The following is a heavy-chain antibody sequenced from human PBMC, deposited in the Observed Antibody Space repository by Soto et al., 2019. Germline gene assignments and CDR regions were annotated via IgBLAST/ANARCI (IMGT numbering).Heavy chain of an antibody. CDR3: ARVPSLYDSSGYADY. Sequence: SVKVSCKASGGTFSSYAISWVRQAPGQGLEWMGGIIPIFGTANYAQKFQGRVTITADESTSTAYMELSSLRSEDTAVYYCARVPSLYDSSGYADYWGQGTLVTVPS. V-gene: IGHV1-69*13. CDR1: GGTFSSYA. D-gene: IGHD3-22*01. J-gene: IGHJ4*02. CDR2: IIPIFGTA.